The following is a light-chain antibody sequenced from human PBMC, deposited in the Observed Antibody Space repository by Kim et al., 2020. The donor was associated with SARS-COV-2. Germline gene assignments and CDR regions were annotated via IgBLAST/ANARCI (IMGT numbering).Light chain of an antibody. CDR3: QQANSFPRT. CDR2: AAS. V-gene: IGKV1-12*01. CDR1: IGSW. J-gene: IGKJ1*01. Sequence: IGSWLAWYQQKPGKPPKLLIYAASSLRSGVPSRFSGSGSGTDLTLTISSLQPEDFATYYCQQANSFPRTFGQGTKVDIK.